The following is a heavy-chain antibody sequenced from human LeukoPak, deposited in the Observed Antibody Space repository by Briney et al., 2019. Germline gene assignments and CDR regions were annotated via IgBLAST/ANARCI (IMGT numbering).Heavy chain of an antibody. D-gene: IGHD2-2*01. CDR2: ISAYNGNT. Sequence: GASVKVSCKASGYTFTSYGISWVRQAPGQGLEWMGWISAYNGNTNYAQKLQGRVTMTTDTSTSTAYMELRSLRSDDTAVYYCASYCSSTSCKYHFDYWGQGTLVTVSS. CDR3: ASYCSSTSCKYHFDY. J-gene: IGHJ4*02. V-gene: IGHV1-18*01. CDR1: GYTFTSYG.